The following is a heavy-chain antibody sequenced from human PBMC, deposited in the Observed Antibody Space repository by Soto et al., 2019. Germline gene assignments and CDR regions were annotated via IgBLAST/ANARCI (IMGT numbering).Heavy chain of an antibody. V-gene: IGHV1-3*01. D-gene: IGHD3-16*02. CDR2: INAGNGNT. CDR1: GYTFTNYA. Sequence: GASVKVSCKASGYTFTNYALHWVRQAPGQRLEWMGRINAGNGNTKYSQKFQGRVTITRDTSANTAYMEVSSLRSEDTAVYYCARDYDYIWGTYRHYFDYWGQGTLVTVSS. J-gene: IGHJ4*02. CDR3: ARDYDYIWGTYRHYFDY.